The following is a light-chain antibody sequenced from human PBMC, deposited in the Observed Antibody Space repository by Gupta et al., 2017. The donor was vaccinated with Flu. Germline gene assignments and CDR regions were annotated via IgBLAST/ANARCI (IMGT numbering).Light chain of an antibody. CDR3: QQYGTSPRT. Sequence: IVLTQSAATLSLSLGEKAPLSCRASVSVSRRYLAWYQERGRQAPRLLMYGACSRANGIPDRFSGSGSATDFILTISTLEPAAFAVYFCQQYGTSPRTFGQGPKVEIK. V-gene: IGKV3-20*01. CDR2: GAC. CDR1: VSVSRRY. J-gene: IGKJ2*01.